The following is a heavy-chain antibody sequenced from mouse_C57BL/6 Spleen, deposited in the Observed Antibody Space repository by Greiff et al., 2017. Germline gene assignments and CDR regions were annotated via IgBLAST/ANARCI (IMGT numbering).Heavy chain of an antibody. V-gene: IGHV1-64*01. CDR1: GYTFTSYW. J-gene: IGHJ2*01. Sequence: VQLQQPGAELVKPGASVKLSCKASGYTFTSYWMHWVKQRPGQGLEWIGMIHPNSGSTNYNEKFKSKATLTVDKSSSTAYMQLSSLTSEDSAVYYCARSGGSSYYFDDWGQGTTLTVSS. D-gene: IGHD1-1*01. CDR3: ARSGGSSYYFDD. CDR2: IHPNSGST.